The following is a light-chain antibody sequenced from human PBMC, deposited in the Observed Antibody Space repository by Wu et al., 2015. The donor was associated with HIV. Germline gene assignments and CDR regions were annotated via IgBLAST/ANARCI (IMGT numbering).Light chain of an antibody. Sequence: EIVMTQSPVTLSVSPGERATLSCRASQSVSTNLAWYQQKPGQAPRLLIYGASTRATGIPARFSGSGSGTEFTLTISSLQSEDFALYYCQHYNNWPPYSFGQGTKLEIK. CDR3: QHYNNWPPYS. CDR2: GAS. V-gene: IGKV3D-15*01. CDR1: QSVSTN. J-gene: IGKJ2*03.